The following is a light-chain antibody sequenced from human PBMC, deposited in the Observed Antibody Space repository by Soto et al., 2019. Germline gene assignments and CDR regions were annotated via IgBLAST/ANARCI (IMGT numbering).Light chain of an antibody. CDR2: GAT. Sequence: IVMTQSPGILSLSPGERATLSCRASQSVSSNYLAWYQQKPGQAPRLLIYGATSRATGVPDRFSGSGSGTDFTLTVSRLEPEDFAMYYCQQYGSSPQMFGQGTKV. CDR1: QSVSSNY. V-gene: IGKV3-20*01. J-gene: IGKJ1*01. CDR3: QQYGSSPQM.